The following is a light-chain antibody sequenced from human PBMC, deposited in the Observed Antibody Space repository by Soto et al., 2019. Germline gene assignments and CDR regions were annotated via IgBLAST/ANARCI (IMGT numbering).Light chain of an antibody. CDR3: QQYGSSLYT. CDR2: GAS. J-gene: IGKJ2*01. CDR1: QSVSNIY. V-gene: IGKV3-20*01. Sequence: EIVLTQSPGTLSLSPGERATLSCRASQSVSNIYLAWYQQKPGQAPRLLIYGASSRATGIPDRFSGSGSGTDSTLTISRLEPEDFAVYYCQQYGSSLYTFGQGTKLEIK.